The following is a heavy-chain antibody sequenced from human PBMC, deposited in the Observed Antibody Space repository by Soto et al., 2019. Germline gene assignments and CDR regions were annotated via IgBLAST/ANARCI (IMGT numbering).Heavy chain of an antibody. J-gene: IGHJ4*02. CDR1: GYTFTSYY. CDR3: SRGYPPSHHLCSLPGAF. D-gene: IGHD2-15*01. V-gene: IGHV1-46*03. CDR2: INPSGGST. Sequence: QGQLVQSGAEVMQPGASVKVSCKASGYTFTSYYIQWVRQAPGQGLEWMGIINPSGGSTKYAQKGRVRVTTNEATSTSTVYMELSSLDYEATAIYYCSRGYPPSHHLCSLPGAFWGVGTLVTVSS.